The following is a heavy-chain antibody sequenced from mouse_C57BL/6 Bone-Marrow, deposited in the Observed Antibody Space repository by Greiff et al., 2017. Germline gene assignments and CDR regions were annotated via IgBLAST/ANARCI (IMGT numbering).Heavy chain of an antibody. Sequence: QVQLKQSGAELVRPGASVTLSCKASGYTFTDYEMHWVKQTPVHGLEWIGAIDPETGGTAYNQKFKGKAILTADKSSSTAYMELCSLTSEDSAVYYCITGTWYFDVWGTGTTVTVSS. CDR2: IDPETGGT. CDR3: ITGTWYFDV. V-gene: IGHV1-15*01. CDR1: GYTFTDYE. D-gene: IGHD4-1*01. J-gene: IGHJ1*03.